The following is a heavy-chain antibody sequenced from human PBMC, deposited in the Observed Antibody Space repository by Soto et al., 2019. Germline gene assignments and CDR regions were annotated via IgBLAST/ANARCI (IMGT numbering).Heavy chain of an antibody. V-gene: IGHV1-69*01. J-gene: IGHJ4*02. CDR3: ARLGHPGH. CDR1: GGSLRNSV. Sequence: QVQLVQSGAEVKKPGSSVKVSCTASGGSLRNSVISWVRQAPAQRLDWMGGVIPILGTANYTQKFQGRVTMTADEATSTAYMDLRSLSTDHTAAYYCARLGHPGHWGPGTLVIVSS. CDR2: VIPILGTA.